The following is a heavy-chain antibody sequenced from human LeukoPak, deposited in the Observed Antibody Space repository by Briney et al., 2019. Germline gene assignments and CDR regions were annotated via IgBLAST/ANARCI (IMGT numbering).Heavy chain of an antibody. D-gene: IGHD2-21*02. V-gene: IGHV4-39*07. CDR2: IYYSGST. J-gene: IGHJ4*02. Sequence: KPPETLSLTCTVFAGSITSTLYDWGWFRQSSGKGLEWIGSIYYSGSTYYNPSLKSRVTISVDTSKNQFSLRLTSVTAADTAVYYCASHVVVTGTRGFDHWGQGTLVTVSS. CDR3: ASHVVVTGTRGFDH. CDR1: AGSITSTLYD.